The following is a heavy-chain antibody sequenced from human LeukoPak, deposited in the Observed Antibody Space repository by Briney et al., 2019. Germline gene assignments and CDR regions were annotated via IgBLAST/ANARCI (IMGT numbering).Heavy chain of an antibody. V-gene: IGHV5-51*01. CDR1: GYSFTSYW. CDR2: IYPGDSDI. Sequence: PGESLKISCKGSGYSFTSYWIGWVRQVPGKGLEWMGIIYPGDSDIRYSPSFQGQVTISDDKSISTAYLQWSSLKASDTAMYYCARQRSCWDRSVDYWGQGTLVTVSS. CDR3: ARQRSCWDRSVDY. D-gene: IGHD6-13*01. J-gene: IGHJ4*02.